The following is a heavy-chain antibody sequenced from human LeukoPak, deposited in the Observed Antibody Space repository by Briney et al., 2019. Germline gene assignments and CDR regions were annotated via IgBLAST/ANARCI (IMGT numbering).Heavy chain of an antibody. D-gene: IGHD2-2*01. CDR1: GYSFTSYW. CDR3: ARLVDAVVVATARHFDY. J-gene: IGHJ4*02. V-gene: IGHV5-51*01. Sequence: GESLKISCKGSGYSFTSYWIGWVRQMPGKGLELMGIIYPGDSDTRYSPSFQGQVTISADKSISTVYLQWSSLKASDTAIYYCARLVDAVVVATARHFDYWGQGSLVTVSS. CDR2: IYPGDSDT.